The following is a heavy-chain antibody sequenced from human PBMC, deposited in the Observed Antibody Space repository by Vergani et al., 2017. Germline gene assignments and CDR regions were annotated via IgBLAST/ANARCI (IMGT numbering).Heavy chain of an antibody. CDR1: GFTFSSYA. V-gene: IGHV3-23*01. D-gene: IGHD6-13*01. CDR3: AKDQRYSSSCLLDY. CDR2: ISGSGGST. Sequence: EVQLLESGGGLVQPGGSLRLSCAASGFTFSSYAMSWVRQAPGKGLEWVSTISGSGGSTYYADSVKGRFTISRDNSKNTLYLQMNSLRAEDTAVYYCAKDQRYSSSCLLDYWGQGTLVTVSS. J-gene: IGHJ4*02.